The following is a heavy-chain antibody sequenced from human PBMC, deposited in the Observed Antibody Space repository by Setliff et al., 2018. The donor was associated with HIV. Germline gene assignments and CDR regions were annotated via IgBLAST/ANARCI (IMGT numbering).Heavy chain of an antibody. CDR1: GFTFSSSW. J-gene: IGHJ4*02. D-gene: IGHD6-25*01. CDR2: INEDGSEK. CDR3: TTGYTSAPHDNY. V-gene: IGHV3-7*03. Sequence: HPGGSLRLSCAASGFTFSSSWMSWVRQAPGKGLEWVANINEDGSEKNYLDSVKGRFTISRDDSTNTMYLQMNSLETEDTAVYYCTTGYTSAPHDNYWGQGTLVTVSS.